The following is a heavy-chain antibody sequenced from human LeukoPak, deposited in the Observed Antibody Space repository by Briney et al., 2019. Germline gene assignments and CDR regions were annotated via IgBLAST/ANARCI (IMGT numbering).Heavy chain of an antibody. CDR1: GGSISSYC. CDR3: ARTTYYDFWSGWGAFDI. J-gene: IGHJ3*02. Sequence: SETLSLTCTVSGGSISSYCWSWIRQPPGKGLEWIGYIYYSGSTNYNPSLKSRVTISVDTSKNQFSLKLSSVTAADTAVYYCARTTYYDFWSGWGAFDIWGQGTMVTVSS. CDR2: IYYSGST. D-gene: IGHD3-3*01. V-gene: IGHV4-59*01.